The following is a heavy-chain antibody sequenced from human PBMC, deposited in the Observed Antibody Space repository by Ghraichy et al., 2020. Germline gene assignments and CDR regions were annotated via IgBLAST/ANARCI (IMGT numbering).Heavy chain of an antibody. CDR2: IIGSGGST. CDR3: AKDWSFSYYDILTGYHDY. J-gene: IGHJ4*02. D-gene: IGHD3-9*01. V-gene: IGHV3-23*01. Sequence: GGSLRLSCAASGFTFSSYAMSWVRQAPGKGLEWVSAIIGSGGSTYYADSVKGRFTISRDNSKNTLYLQMNSLRAEDTAVYYCAKDWSFSYYDILTGYHDYWGQGTLVTVSS. CDR1: GFTFSSYA.